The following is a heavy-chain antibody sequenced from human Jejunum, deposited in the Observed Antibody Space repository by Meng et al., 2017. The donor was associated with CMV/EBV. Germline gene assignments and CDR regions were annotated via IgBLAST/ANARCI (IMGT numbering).Heavy chain of an antibody. Sequence: EVQLVESGGGLVKPGGSRRLSCAASGFTFSTHSMNWVRQAPGRGLEWVSSISSSSSSIYYSDSVKGRFIISRDNAKNSLYLQMNSLGAEDMAVYYCTRDRYGDYPFDKWDQGNLVTVAS. CDR1: GFTFSTHS. CDR3: TRDRYGDYPFDK. D-gene: IGHD4-17*01. J-gene: IGHJ4*02. V-gene: IGHV3-21*01. CDR2: ISSSSSSI.